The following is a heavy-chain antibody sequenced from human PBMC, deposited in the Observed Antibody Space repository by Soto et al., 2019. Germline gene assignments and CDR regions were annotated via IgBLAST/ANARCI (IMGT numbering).Heavy chain of an antibody. D-gene: IGHD3-3*01. CDR3: AKVFWSGYYRPLPFDY. CDR1: GFTFSSYA. CDR2: ISGSGGST. V-gene: IGHV3-23*01. Sequence: GGSLRLSCAASGFTFSSYAMSWVRQAPGKGLEWVSAISGSGGSTYYADSVKGRFTISRDNSKNTLYLQMNSLRAEDTAVYYCAKVFWSGYYRPLPFDYWGQGTLVTVSS. J-gene: IGHJ4*02.